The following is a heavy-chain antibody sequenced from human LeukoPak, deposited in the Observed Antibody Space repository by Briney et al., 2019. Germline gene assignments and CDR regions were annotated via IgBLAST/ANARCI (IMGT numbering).Heavy chain of an antibody. V-gene: IGHV3-21*01. CDR3: ARDRTTGYSSDWVVGL. J-gene: IGHJ4*02. D-gene: IGHD6-19*01. CDR2: ITISISYI. CDR1: GFTFSSYS. Sequence: PGGSLRLSCAASGFTFSSYSMNWVRQAPGKGLEWVASITISISYIYYADSVTGRFTIYRDNAKNSLYLQMNSLRAEDTAVYYCARDRTTGYSSDWVVGLWGQGTLVTVSS.